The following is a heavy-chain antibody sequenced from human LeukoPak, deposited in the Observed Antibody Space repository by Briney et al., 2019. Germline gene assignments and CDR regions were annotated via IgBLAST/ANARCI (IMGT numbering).Heavy chain of an antibody. CDR3: ASLYYGSGSYYSDY. Sequence: SETLSLTCSVSGGSISSSSYYWGWIRQPPGKGLEWIGSIYYSGSTYYNPSLKSRVTISVDTSKNQFSLKVSSVTAADTAVYYCASLYYGSGSYYSDYWGQGTLVTVSS. J-gene: IGHJ4*02. D-gene: IGHD3-10*01. CDR2: IYYSGST. V-gene: IGHV4-39*07. CDR1: GGSISSSSYY.